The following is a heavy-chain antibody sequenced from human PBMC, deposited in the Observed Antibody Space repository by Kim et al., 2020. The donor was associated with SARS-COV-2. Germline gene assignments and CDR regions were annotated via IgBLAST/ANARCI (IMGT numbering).Heavy chain of an antibody. Sequence: SETLSLTCAVYGGSFSGYYWSWIRQPPGKGLEWIGEINHSGSTNYNPSLKSRVTISVDTSKNQFSLKLSSVTAADTAVYYCARVPDILTGYSDYWGQGTL. D-gene: IGHD3-9*01. CDR2: INHSGST. J-gene: IGHJ4*02. V-gene: IGHV4-34*01. CDR1: GGSFSGYY. CDR3: ARVPDILTGYSDY.